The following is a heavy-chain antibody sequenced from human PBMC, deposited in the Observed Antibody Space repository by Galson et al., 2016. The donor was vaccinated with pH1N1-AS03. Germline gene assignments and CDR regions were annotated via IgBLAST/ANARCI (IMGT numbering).Heavy chain of an antibody. CDR3: ARGWYDIWTGYLVDPFDY. D-gene: IGHD3-9*01. CDR1: GFTFSDYY. CDR2: ITSSGGSGPTI. J-gene: IGHJ4*02. V-gene: IGHV3-11*01. Sequence: SLRLSCAASGFTFSDYYMSWIRQAPGKGLEWISCITSSGGSGPTIYYADSVKGRFTISRDNAKNSLYLHMNSLSADDTAVYYCARGWYDIWTGYLVDPFDYWGQGALVTVSS.